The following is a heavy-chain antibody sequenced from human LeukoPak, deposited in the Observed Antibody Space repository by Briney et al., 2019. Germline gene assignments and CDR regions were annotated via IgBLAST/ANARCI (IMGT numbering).Heavy chain of an antibody. V-gene: IGHV1-69*04. CDR3: ARDSDSSGYRRRS. CDR1: VYTSTVYY. J-gene: IGHJ4*02. CDR2: IIPILGIA. Sequence: GASVKVSCKASVYTSTVYYMHWVRQAPGQGLEWMGRIIPILGIANYAQKFQGRVTITADKSTSTAYMELSSLRSEDTAVYYCARDSDSSGYRRRSWGQGTLVTVSS. D-gene: IGHD3-22*01.